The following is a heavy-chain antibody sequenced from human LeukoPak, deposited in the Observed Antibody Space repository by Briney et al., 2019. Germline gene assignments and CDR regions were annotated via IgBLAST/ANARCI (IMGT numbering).Heavy chain of an antibody. CDR3: ARDNLSTYSDSGSYFPD. J-gene: IGHJ4*02. CDR2: INPNSGAI. V-gene: IGHV1-2*02. CDR1: GYTFTAYY. D-gene: IGHD3-10*01. Sequence: GASVKVSCKASGYTFTAYYMHWVRQAPGQGLEWMGWINPNSGAINSAQKFQGRVTMTRDTSISTAYMELHGLRSDDTAVYFCARDNLSTYSDSGSYFPDWGQGTLVTVSS.